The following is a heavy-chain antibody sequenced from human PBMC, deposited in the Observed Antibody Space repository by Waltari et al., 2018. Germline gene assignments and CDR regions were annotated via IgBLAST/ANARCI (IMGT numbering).Heavy chain of an antibody. J-gene: IGHJ4*02. Sequence: QLQLQESGPGLVKPSETLSLTCTVSGGSISSSSYYWGWIRQPPGQGLEGIGSIYYSGSTYYNPSLTSRVTISVDTSKNQFSLKLSSVTAADTAVYYCARQTYSSGWTLDYWGQGTLVTVSS. CDR2: IYYSGST. CDR1: GGSISSSSYY. CDR3: ARQTYSSGWTLDY. V-gene: IGHV4-39*01. D-gene: IGHD6-19*01.